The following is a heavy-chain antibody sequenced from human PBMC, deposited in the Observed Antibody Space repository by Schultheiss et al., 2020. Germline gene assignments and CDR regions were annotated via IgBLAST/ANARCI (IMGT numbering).Heavy chain of an antibody. D-gene: IGHD5-24*01. V-gene: IGHV3-64*01. CDR3: ARGARRDGYNGRAFDI. Sequence: GGSLRLSCAASGFTFSSYAMHWVRQAPGKGLEYVSAISSNGGSTYYANSVKGRFTISRDNSKNTLYLQMGSLRAEDMAVYYCARGARRDGYNGRAFDIWCPGTMFTVSS. J-gene: IGHJ3*02. CDR1: GFTFSSYA. CDR2: ISSNGGST.